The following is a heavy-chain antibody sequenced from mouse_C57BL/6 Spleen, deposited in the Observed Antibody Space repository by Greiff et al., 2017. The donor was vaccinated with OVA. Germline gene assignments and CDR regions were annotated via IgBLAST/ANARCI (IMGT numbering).Heavy chain of an antibody. CDR2: INPSNGGT. CDR1: GYTFTSYW. CDR3: ARGGIYYDYDEGYFDV. J-gene: IGHJ1*03. D-gene: IGHD2-4*01. Sequence: QVQLQQPGTELVKPGASVKLSCKASGYTFTSYWMHWVKQRPGQGLEWIGNINPSNGGTNYNEKFKSKATLTVDKSSSTAYMQLSSLTSEDSAVYYGARGGIYYDYDEGYFDVWGTGTTVTVSS. V-gene: IGHV1-53*01.